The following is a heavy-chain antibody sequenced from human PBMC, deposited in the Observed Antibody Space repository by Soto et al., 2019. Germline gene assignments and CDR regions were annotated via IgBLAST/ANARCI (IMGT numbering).Heavy chain of an antibody. D-gene: IGHD6-6*01. CDR1: GYTFTSYY. V-gene: IGHV1-46*01. CDR3: ARDKEAARLFDY. Sequence: ASVKVSCKASGYTFTSYYMHCVRQAPGQGLEWMGIINPSGGSTSYARKFQDRVTMTRDTSTSTVYMELSSLRSEDTAVYYCARDKEAARLFDYWGQGTLVTVSS. CDR2: INPSGGST. J-gene: IGHJ4*02.